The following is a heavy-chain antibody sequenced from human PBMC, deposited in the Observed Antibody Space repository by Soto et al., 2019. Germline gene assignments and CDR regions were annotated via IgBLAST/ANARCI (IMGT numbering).Heavy chain of an antibody. V-gene: IGHV1-18*01. CDR1: GYTFTNYV. CDR3: ARDAGSESYLAY. D-gene: IGHD1-26*01. J-gene: IGHJ4*02. Sequence: HVQLVQSGGEVQKPGASVKVSCKPSGYTFTNYVISWVRQAPGQGLEYMGWISPFNGHTKYAQKFQGRVTLTTETSTSTAYMELRSLINDDTAVYYCARDAGSESYLAYWGQGTLVSVSS. CDR2: ISPFNGHT.